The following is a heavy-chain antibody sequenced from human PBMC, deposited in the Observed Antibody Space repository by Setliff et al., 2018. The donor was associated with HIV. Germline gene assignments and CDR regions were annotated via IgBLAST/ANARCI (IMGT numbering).Heavy chain of an antibody. J-gene: IGHJ5*02. CDR2: VYYSGST. V-gene: IGHV4-39*07. Sequence: KTSETLSLTCIVSGGSISSCIYYWGWIRQPPGKGLEWIGTVYYSGSTYYNPSLKSRVTISVDTSKNQFSLKLSSVTAADTAVYYWATEFGPVLDWFDPWGQGTLVTVSS. CDR3: ATEFGPVLDWFDP. D-gene: IGHD3-10*01. CDR1: GGSISSCIYY.